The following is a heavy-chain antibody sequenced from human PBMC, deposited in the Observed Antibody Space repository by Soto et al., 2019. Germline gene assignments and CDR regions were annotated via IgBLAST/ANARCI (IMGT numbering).Heavy chain of an antibody. CDR3: ARGQQGAYGYLYYYYGMDV. CDR2: TYYRSKWYN. J-gene: IGHJ6*02. V-gene: IGHV6-1*01. CDR1: GDSVSSNSAA. D-gene: IGHD5-18*01. Sequence: SQTLSLTCAISGDSVSSNSAAWNWIRQSPSRGLEWLGRTYYRSKWYNDYAVSVKSRITINPDTSKNQFSLQLNSVTPEDTAVYYCARGQQGAYGYLYYYYGMDVWGQGTTVTV.